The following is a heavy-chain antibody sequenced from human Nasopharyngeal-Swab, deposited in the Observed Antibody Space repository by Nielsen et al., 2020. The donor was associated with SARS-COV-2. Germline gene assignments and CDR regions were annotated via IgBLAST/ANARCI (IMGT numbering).Heavy chain of an antibody. CDR1: GFTFSSYA. D-gene: IGHD4-23*01. Sequence: GESLKISCAASGFTFSSYAMSWVRQAPGKGLEWVSAISGSGGSTYYADSVKGRFTISKDNAKNTLYLQMNSLRGEDTGVYYCTRDIGGKYGYWGQGNLVTVSS. J-gene: IGHJ4*02. CDR3: TRDIGGKYGY. CDR2: ISGSGGST. V-gene: IGHV3-23*01.